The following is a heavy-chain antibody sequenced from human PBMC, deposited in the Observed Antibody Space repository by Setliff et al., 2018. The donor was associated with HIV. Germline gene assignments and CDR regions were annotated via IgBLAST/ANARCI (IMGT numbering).Heavy chain of an antibody. J-gene: IGHJ1*01. CDR2: VVPTIHEA. V-gene: IGHV1-69*13. D-gene: IGHD3-22*01. CDR3: ARGADASGYFYREYFQH. Sequence: GASVKVSCKASGVTFDYSFITWVRQAPGQGLEWMGGVVPTIHEATYAQKFQGRVTITADESATTVYMEMSGLTSEVTAIYYCARGADASGYFYREYFQHWGQGTLVTVSS. CDR1: GVTFDYSF.